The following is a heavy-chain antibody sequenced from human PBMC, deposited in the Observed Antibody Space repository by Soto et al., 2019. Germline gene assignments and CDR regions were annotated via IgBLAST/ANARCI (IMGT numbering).Heavy chain of an antibody. V-gene: IGHV3-30*18. D-gene: IGHD5-18*01. Sequence: GGSLRLSCAASGFTFSSYGMYWVRQAPGKGLEWVAAISYDGSNNYHADSVKGRFTISRDNSKNTLYLQLNSLRTEDTAVYYCAKDIVKYTYGACDYWGQGVLVTVSS. CDR2: ISYDGSNN. CDR3: AKDIVKYTYGACDY. J-gene: IGHJ4*02. CDR1: GFTFSSYG.